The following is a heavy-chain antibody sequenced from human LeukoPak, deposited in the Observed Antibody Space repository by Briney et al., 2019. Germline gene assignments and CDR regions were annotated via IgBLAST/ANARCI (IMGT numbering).Heavy chain of an antibody. Sequence: ASVKVSCKASGYTFTSYDINWVRQATGQGLEWMGWMNPNSGNTNYAQKLQGRVTMTTDTSTSTAYIELRSLRSDDTAVYYCARAPWSGGTFDIWGQGTMVTVSS. CDR1: GYTFTSYD. CDR3: ARAPWSGGTFDI. CDR2: MNPNSGNT. D-gene: IGHD2-15*01. J-gene: IGHJ3*02. V-gene: IGHV1-18*01.